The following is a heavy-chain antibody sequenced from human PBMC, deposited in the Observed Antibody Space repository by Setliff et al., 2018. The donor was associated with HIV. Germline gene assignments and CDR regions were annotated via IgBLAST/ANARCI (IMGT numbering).Heavy chain of an antibody. D-gene: IGHD2-2*01. V-gene: IGHV4-39*02. CDR2: IYYSGST. Sequence: KTSETLSLTCTVSGGSVSSGGYYWSWIRQNPGKGLEWIGSIYYSGSTDYNLSLKSRVSISVDTSKNHFSLKLSSVTAADTAVYYCARVVRQVPASYYYYYYMDVWAKGTTVTVSS. CDR1: GGSVSSGGYY. J-gene: IGHJ6*03. CDR3: ARVVRQVPASYYYYYYMDV.